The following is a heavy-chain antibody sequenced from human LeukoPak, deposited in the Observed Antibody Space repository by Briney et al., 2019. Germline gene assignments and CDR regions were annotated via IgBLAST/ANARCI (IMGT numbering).Heavy chain of an antibody. V-gene: IGHV4-39*07. CDR2: IYYSGST. CDR3: ASTGLWFGELPDAFDI. CDR1: GGSISSSSYY. Sequence: PSETLSLTCTVSGGSISSSSYYWGWIRQPPGKGLEWIGSIYYSGSTYYNPSLKSRVTISVDTSKNQFSLKLSSVTAADTAVYYCASTGLWFGELPDAFDIWGQGTMVTVSS. D-gene: IGHD3-10*01. J-gene: IGHJ3*02.